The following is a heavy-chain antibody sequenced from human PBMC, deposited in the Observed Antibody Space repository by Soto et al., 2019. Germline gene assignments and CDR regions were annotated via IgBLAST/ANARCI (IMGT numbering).Heavy chain of an antibody. CDR1: GGSFSAYY. Sequence: SETLSLTCAVYGGSFSAYYWSWIRQPPGKGLEWIGEINHDRSTKYNPSLKSRVTISVDTSKNQISLKVSSVTAADTAVYFCTRGQRGYSSSWFDFWGQGTLVTSPQ. V-gene: IGHV4-34*01. D-gene: IGHD6-13*01. CDR2: INHDRST. J-gene: IGHJ4*02. CDR3: TRGQRGYSSSWFDF.